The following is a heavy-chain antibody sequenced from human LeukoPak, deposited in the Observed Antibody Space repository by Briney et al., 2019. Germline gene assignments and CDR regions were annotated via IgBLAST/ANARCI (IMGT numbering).Heavy chain of an antibody. CDR1: GGSFSNSA. CDR3: ARDGGETLTLDAFDI. D-gene: IGHD2-15*01. V-gene: IGHV1-69*06. CDR2: IIPIFDTT. Sequence: ASVRVSCKASGGSFSNSAISWVRQAPGQGLEWMGGIIPIFDTTNFAQKFQGRVTITADKSTSIAYMELSSLRSEDTAVFYCARDGGETLTLDAFDIWGQGTRVTVSS. J-gene: IGHJ3*02.